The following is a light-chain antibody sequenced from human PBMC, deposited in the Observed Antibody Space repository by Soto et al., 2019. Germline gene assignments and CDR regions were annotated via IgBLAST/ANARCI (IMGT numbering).Light chain of an antibody. J-gene: IGKJ4*01. Sequence: DIQMTQSPSTLSSSVGDIVTITCRASQSISSWLAWYQQKPGKAPKLLIYDASSLESGVPSRFSGSGSGKEFTLTISSLQPDDFANYYCQQYNSYAPLTFGGGTEVDIK. V-gene: IGKV1-5*01. CDR2: DAS. CDR3: QQYNSYAPLT. CDR1: QSISSW.